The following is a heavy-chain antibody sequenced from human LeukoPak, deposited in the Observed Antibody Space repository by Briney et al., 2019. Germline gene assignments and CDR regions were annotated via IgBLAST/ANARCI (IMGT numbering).Heavy chain of an antibody. V-gene: IGHV3-7*01. CDR1: GFTFTTYW. CDR2: INQDGTEK. D-gene: IGHD3-10*02. Sequence: GESLRLACAASGFTFTTYWMSWDRQAPGKGLEWVANINQDGTEKYYVDSVKGRLTISRDNAKNSLYLQMNSLRAEDTAVYYCAELGITMIGGVWGKGTTVTISS. J-gene: IGHJ6*04. CDR3: AELGITMIGGV.